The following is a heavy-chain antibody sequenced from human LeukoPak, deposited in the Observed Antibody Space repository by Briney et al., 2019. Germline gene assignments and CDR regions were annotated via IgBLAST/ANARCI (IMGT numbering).Heavy chain of an antibody. CDR2: INPNSGGT. CDR1: GYTFTGYY. J-gene: IGHJ3*02. D-gene: IGHD5-18*01. Sequence: ASVKVSCKASGYTFTGYYMHWVRQAPGQGLEWMGWINPNSGGTNYAQKFQGGVTMTRDTSISTAYMELSRLRSDDTAVYYCARVSGWGYSYGPTDAFDIWGQGTMVTVSS. V-gene: IGHV1-2*02. CDR3: ARVSGWGYSYGPTDAFDI.